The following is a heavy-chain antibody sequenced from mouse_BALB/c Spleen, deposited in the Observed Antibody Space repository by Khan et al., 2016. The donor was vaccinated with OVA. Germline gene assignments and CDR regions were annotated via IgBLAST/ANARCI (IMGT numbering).Heavy chain of an antibody. CDR3: AMGRTY. Sequence: EVQLQESGPGLVKPSQSLSLTCTVTGYSITSDYAWNWIRQFPGNKLELMGYISYSGRTSYNPSLKSRISVTRDTSKNQFFLQLNSVTTEDTATYYCAMGRTYWGQGTLVTVSA. V-gene: IGHV3-2*02. J-gene: IGHJ3*01. CDR2: ISYSGRT. CDR1: GYSITSDYA. D-gene: IGHD4-1*01.